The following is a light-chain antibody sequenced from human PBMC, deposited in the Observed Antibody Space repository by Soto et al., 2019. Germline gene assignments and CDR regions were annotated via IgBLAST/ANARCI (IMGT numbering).Light chain of an antibody. CDR3: QQYNTLLWT. CDR1: QSINAH. CDR2: GAS. V-gene: IGKV3-15*01. Sequence: EVVMTQSPATLSVSPGERVTLSCRASQSINAHLAWYQQKPGQAPRLLIHGASTRATGIPARFSGSGFGTEFILTISSRQPEDFAGYYCQQYNTLLWTFGQGTKVEIQ. J-gene: IGKJ1*01.